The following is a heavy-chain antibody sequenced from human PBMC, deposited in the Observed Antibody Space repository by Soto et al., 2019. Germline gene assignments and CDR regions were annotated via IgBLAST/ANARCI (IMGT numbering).Heavy chain of an antibody. CDR3: ARAVSPEYSSSWDYYYYGMDV. D-gene: IGHD6-13*01. CDR2: INHSGST. J-gene: IGHJ6*02. Sequence: SETLSLTCAVYGGSFSGYYWSWVRQPPGKGLEWIGEINHSGSTNYNPSLKSRVTISVDTSKNQFSLKLSSVTAADTAVYYCARAVSPEYSSSWDYYYYGMDVWGQGTTVTVSS. CDR1: GGSFSGYY. V-gene: IGHV4-34*01.